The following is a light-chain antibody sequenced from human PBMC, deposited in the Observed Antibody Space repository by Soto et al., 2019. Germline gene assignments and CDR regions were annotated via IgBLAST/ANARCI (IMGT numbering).Light chain of an antibody. V-gene: IGLV1-47*01. CDR3: AAWDNSLRGVV. J-gene: IGLJ2*01. Sequence: QPVLTQAPTASGTPGQRVTMSCSGSTSNIGSEFVFWYQQFPGTAPKLLMQRDDQRPSGVPDRFSGSKSGTTASLVISGLRSEDEADYHCAAWDNSLRGVVFGGGTKLTVL. CDR2: RDD. CDR1: TSNIGSEF.